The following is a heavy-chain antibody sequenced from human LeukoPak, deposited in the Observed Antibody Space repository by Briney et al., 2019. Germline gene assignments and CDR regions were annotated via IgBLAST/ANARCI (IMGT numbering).Heavy chain of an antibody. CDR3: ARIHRYCSGGACYVLDN. CDR1: GGSVSGYY. Sequence: KSSETLSLTCVVSGGSVSGYYWGWIRQPPGRGLEWIGYVYYSRSTNYNPSFKSRITISVDTSRNQFSLQLSSVTAADTAVYYCARIHRYCSGGACYVLDNWGQGTLVAVSS. D-gene: IGHD2-15*01. CDR2: VYYSRST. J-gene: IGHJ4*02. V-gene: IGHV4-59*02.